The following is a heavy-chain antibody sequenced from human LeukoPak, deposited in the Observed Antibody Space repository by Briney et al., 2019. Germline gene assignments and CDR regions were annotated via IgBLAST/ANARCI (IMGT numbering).Heavy chain of an antibody. D-gene: IGHD3-22*01. CDR2: INVSGGST. CDR3: AKYRTRRYYDSSGSEGY. V-gene: IGHV3-23*01. CDR1: GFTFSNYA. J-gene: IGHJ4*02. Sequence: PGGSLRLSCAASGFTFSNYAMSWVRQAPGKGLEWVSGINVSGGSTFFADSVRGRFTISRDNSKNTLYLQMNSLRAEDTAVYYCAKYRTRRYYDSSGSEGYWGQGTLVTVSS.